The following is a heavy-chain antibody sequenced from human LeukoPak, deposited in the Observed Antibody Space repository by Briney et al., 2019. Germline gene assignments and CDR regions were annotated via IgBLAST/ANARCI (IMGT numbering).Heavy chain of an antibody. D-gene: IGHD2-2*01. CDR2: INHSGST. Sequence: SETLSLTCAVYGGSFSGYYWSWIRQPPGKGLEWIGEINHSGSTNYNPSLKSRVTISVDTSKNQVSLKLSSVTAADTAVYYCARGSGYCSSTSCHPFDPWGQGTLVTVSS. CDR3: ARGSGYCSSTSCHPFDP. CDR1: GGSFSGYY. V-gene: IGHV4-34*01. J-gene: IGHJ5*02.